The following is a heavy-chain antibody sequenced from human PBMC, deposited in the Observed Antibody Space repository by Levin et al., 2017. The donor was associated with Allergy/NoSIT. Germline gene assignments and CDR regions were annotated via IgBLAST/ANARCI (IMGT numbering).Heavy chain of an antibody. J-gene: IGHJ6*02. CDR2: ISGSGGST. Sequence: LSLTCAASGFTFSSYAMSWVRQAPGKGLEWVSAISGSGGSTYYADSVKGRFTISRDNSKNTLYLQMNSLRAEDTAVYYCAKAPAMVRYYGMDVWGQGTTVTVSS. CDR3: AKAPAMVRYYGMDV. CDR1: GFTFSSYA. V-gene: IGHV3-23*01. D-gene: IGHD5-18*01.